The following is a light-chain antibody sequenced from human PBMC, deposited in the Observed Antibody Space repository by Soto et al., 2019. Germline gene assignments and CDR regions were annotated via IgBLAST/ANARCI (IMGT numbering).Light chain of an antibody. V-gene: IGLV1-44*01. Sequence: QPVLTQPPSASGTPGQRVTISCSGSSSNIGSNTVNWYQQFPGTAPKLLMYSNNQRPSGVPDRFSGSKSGTSASLAISGLQSEDEADYYCAAWDDSLNGHVVFGGGTKVTVL. CDR3: AAWDDSLNGHVV. J-gene: IGLJ2*01. CDR1: SSNIGSNT. CDR2: SNN.